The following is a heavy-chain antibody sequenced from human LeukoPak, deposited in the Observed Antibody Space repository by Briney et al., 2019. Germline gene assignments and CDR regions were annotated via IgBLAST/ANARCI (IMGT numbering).Heavy chain of an antibody. CDR3: ARETLIRGFMPDY. D-gene: IGHD3-10*01. V-gene: IGHV3-74*01. Sequence: PGGSLRLSCAASGFTFSSYWMHWVRQTPGKGLVWVSRVNTDGSATAYADSVKGRFTISRDNAKNTLYLQMNSLRAGDTAVYCCARETLIRGFMPDYWGQGTLVTVSS. CDR2: VNTDGSAT. J-gene: IGHJ4*02. CDR1: GFTFSSYW.